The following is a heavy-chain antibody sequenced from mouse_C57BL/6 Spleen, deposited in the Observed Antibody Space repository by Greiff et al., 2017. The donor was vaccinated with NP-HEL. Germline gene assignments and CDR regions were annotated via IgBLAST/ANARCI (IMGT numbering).Heavy chain of an antibody. D-gene: IGHD1-1*01. J-gene: IGHJ1*03. V-gene: IGHV1-26*01. Sequence: EVQLQQSGPELVKPGASVKISCKASGYTFTDYYMNWVKQSHGKSLEWIGDINPNNGGTSYNQKFKGKATLTVDKSSSTAYMELRSLTSEDSAVYYCARWGILRYTRYFDVWGTGTTVTVSS. CDR3: ARWGILRYTRYFDV. CDR2: INPNNGGT. CDR1: GYTFTDYY.